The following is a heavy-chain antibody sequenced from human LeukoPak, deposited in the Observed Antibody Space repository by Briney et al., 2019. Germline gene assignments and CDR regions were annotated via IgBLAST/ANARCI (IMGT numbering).Heavy chain of an antibody. V-gene: IGHV3-30*18. CDR2: ISYDGSNK. J-gene: IGHJ6*02. Sequence: SGGGVVQPGRSLRLSCAASGFTFSSYGMHWVRQAPGKGLEWEAVISYDGSNKYYADSVKGRFTISRDNSKNALYLQMNSLRAEDTAVYYCAKDRRDQQLALYGMDVWGQGTTDTVSS. D-gene: IGHD6-13*01. CDR1: GFTFSSYG. CDR3: AKDRRDQQLALYGMDV.